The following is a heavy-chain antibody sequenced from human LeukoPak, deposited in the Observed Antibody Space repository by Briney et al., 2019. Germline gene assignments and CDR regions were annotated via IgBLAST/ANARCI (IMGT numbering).Heavy chain of an antibody. CDR2: IHPDGSIT. CDR1: GFTISNYW. D-gene: IGHD5-12*01. J-gene: IGHJ5*02. Sequence: GGSLRLSCVGSGFTISNYWMHWVRQAPGTGLVWVSRIHPDGSITTYTDSVKGRFTISRDNAKNTLYLQMNSLRAEDTAVYYCAPQQTYSPYNWFDPWGQGTLVTVSS. V-gene: IGHV3-74*03. CDR3: APQQTYSPYNWFDP.